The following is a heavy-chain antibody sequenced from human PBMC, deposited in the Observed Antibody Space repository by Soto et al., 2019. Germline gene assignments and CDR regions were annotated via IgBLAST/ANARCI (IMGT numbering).Heavy chain of an antibody. Sequence: ASVKVSCKASGYTFTGYYRHWVRQAPGQGLEWMGWINPNSGGTNYAQKFQGWVTMTRDTSISTAYMELSRLRSDDTAVYYCARATTELRLDYWGKGTLVTVSS. J-gene: IGHJ4*02. CDR3: ARATTELRLDY. CDR2: INPNSGGT. V-gene: IGHV1-2*04. CDR1: GYTFTGYY. D-gene: IGHD1-7*01.